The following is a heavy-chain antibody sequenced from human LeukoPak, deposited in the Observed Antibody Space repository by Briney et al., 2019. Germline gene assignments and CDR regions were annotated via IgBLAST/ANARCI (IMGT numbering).Heavy chain of an antibody. V-gene: IGHV3-21*01. CDR3: AKEYDIYAFDI. CDR1: GFTFSSYS. CDR2: ISSSSSYI. Sequence: GGSLRLSCAASGFTFSSYSMNWVRQAPGKGLEWVSSISSSSSYIYYADSVKGRFTISRDNAKNSLYLQMNSLRAEDTAVYYCAKEYDIYAFDIWGQGTTVTVSS. J-gene: IGHJ3*02. D-gene: IGHD3-9*01.